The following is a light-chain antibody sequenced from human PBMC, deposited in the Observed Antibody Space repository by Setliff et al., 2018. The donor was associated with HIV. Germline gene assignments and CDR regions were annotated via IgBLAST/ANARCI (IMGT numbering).Light chain of an antibody. Sequence: SVLTQPASVSGSPGQSITISCTGTSSDVGGYNYVSWYQQHPGKAPKLMIYEVSNRPSGVSNRFSGSKSGNTASLTTSGLQAEDEADYYCSSYTSSSTLYVFGTGTKVTVL. J-gene: IGLJ1*01. CDR2: EVS. CDR1: SSDVGGYNY. V-gene: IGLV2-14*01. CDR3: SSYTSSSTLYV.